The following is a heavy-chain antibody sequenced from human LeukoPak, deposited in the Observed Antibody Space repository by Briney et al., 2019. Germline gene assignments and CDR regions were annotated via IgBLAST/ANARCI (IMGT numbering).Heavy chain of an antibody. CDR1: GGSISSYY. D-gene: IGHD3-9*01. CDR2: IYYSGST. CDR3: ARLRYFDWPGGFDP. Sequence: PSETLSLTCTVSGGSISSYYWSWIRQPPGKGLEWIGYIYYSGSTNYNPSLKSRVTISVDTSKNQFSLKLSSVTAADTAVYYCARLRYFDWPGGFDPWGQGTLVTVSS. J-gene: IGHJ5*02. V-gene: IGHV4-59*08.